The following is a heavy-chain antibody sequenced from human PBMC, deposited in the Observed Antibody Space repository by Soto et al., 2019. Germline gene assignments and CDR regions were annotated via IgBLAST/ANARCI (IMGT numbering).Heavy chain of an antibody. CDR3: TRDFWSGYYQHPGVDY. Sequence: EVQLVESGGGLVEPGRSLRLSCTGSGFTFADYAMYWFRQAPGKGLEWIGIIRSQPYGGTTEYAASVKGRFTIARDDSKSIPYLEVNSLKTEDTAVYYCTRDFWSGYYQHPGVDYWGQGTLVTVPS. V-gene: IGHV3-49*03. D-gene: IGHD3-3*01. CDR1: GFTFADYA. CDR2: IRSQPYGGTT. J-gene: IGHJ4*02.